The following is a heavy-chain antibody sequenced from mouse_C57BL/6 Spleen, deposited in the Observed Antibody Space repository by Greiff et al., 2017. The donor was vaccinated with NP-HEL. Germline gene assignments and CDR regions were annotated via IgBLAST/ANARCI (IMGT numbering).Heavy chain of an antibody. D-gene: IGHD2-2*01. V-gene: IGHV3-6*01. Sequence: VQLQQSGPGLVKPSQSLSLTCSVTGYSITSGYYWNWIRQFPGNKLEWMGYISYDGSNNYNPSLKNRISITRDTSKNQFFLKLNSVTTEDTATYYCARGIGGYDSFAYWGQGTLVTVSA. J-gene: IGHJ3*01. CDR2: ISYDGSN. CDR3: ARGIGGYDSFAY. CDR1: GYSITSGYY.